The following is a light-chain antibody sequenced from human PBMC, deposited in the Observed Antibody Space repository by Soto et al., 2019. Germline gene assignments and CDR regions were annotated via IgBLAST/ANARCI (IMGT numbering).Light chain of an antibody. CDR2: GAS. V-gene: IGKV3-15*01. CDR3: QQRSNWTLT. Sequence: EIVMTQSPATLSVSRGARATLSCRASPSVSSNLAWYHKKTGQDPRLLIYGASTRATGIPTRFSGSGSGTDFTLTISSLETEDFAVYECQQRSNWTLTFGQGTRLEIK. CDR1: PSVSSN. J-gene: IGKJ5*01.